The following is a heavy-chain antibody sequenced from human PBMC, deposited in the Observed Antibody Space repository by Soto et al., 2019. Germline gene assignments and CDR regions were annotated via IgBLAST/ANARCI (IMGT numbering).Heavy chain of an antibody. CDR3: AKAVGGSSYAYLPAA. CDR1: GFPFSGNA. CDR2: LSATGAAT. Sequence: EVQVLESGGGLVQPGGSLRLSCAASGFPFSGNAMTWVHQAPGKGLEWVSGLSATGAATYYADSVKGRFTISRDNSKSTLYLHMNSLRVEDTAVYYCAKAVGGSSYAYLPAAWGQGTLVTVSS. V-gene: IGHV3-23*01. D-gene: IGHD5-18*01. J-gene: IGHJ5*02.